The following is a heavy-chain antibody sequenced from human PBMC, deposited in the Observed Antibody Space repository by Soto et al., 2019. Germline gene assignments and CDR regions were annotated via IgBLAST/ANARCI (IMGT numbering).Heavy chain of an antibody. D-gene: IGHD6-13*01. J-gene: IGHJ5*02. V-gene: IGHV4-39*01. CDR1: GGSISSRSYY. CDR3: ASQDSSNWYDWFDP. CDR2: IYYYGST. Sequence: SETLSLTCTVSGGSISSRSYYWGWIRRPPGKGLEWIGTIYYYGSTYYNPSLKSRVTVSVDTSKNQFSLKLSSVTAADTAVYYCASQDSSNWYDWFDPWGQGTLVTVSS.